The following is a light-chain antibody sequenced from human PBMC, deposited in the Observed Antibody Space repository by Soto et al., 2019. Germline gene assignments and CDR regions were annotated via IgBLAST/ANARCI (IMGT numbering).Light chain of an antibody. Sequence: QSPLPKPASLCGSPGLAIAISCPSTSSDFGGYNYVSWFQQHPGKAPKLMIFEVTNRPSGVSNRFSGSKSGNTASLTISGLQAGDEADYYCSSYTSSSTFYVFGTGNKVTV. CDR3: SSYTSSSTFYV. V-gene: IGLV2-14*01. CDR1: SSDFGGYNY. CDR2: EVT. J-gene: IGLJ1*01.